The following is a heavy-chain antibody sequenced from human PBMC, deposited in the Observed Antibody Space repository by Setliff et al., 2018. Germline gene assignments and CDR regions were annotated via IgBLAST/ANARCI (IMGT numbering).Heavy chain of an antibody. CDR3: AREIVTPYITMVRETARGFDP. CDR2: INAGNGNT. CDR1: GYTFTSYA. V-gene: IGHV1-3*01. J-gene: IGHJ5*02. Sequence: ASVKVSCKASGYTFTSYAMHWVRQAPGQMLEWMGWINAGNGNTKYSQKFQGRVTITRDTSASTAYMELSSLRSEDTAVYYCAREIVTPYITMVRETARGFDPWGQGTLVTVSS. D-gene: IGHD3-10*01.